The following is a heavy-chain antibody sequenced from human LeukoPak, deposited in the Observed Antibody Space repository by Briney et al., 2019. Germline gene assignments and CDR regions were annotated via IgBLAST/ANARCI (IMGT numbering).Heavy chain of an antibody. Sequence: ASVKVSCKASGYTFTSYYMHWVRQAPGQGLEWMGIINPSGGSTSYAQKFQGRVTMTRDMSTSTVYMELSSLRSEDTAVYYCARVDYVWGSYRWGRLDYWGQGTLVTVSS. CDR3: ARVDYVWGSYRWGRLDY. J-gene: IGHJ4*02. CDR2: INPSGGST. V-gene: IGHV1-46*01. CDR1: GYTFTSYY. D-gene: IGHD3-16*02.